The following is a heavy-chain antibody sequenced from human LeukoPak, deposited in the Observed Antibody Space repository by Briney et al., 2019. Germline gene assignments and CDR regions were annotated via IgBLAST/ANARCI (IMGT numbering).Heavy chain of an antibody. V-gene: IGHV1-69*13. CDR3: AKGKRGTYYDILTGYLSWDY. CDR1: GGTFSSYA. CDR2: IIPIFGTA. D-gene: IGHD3-9*01. J-gene: IGHJ4*02. Sequence: SVKVSCKASGGTFSSYAISWVRQAPGQGLEWMGGIIPIFGTANYAQKFQGRVTITADESTSTAYMELSSLRSEDTAVYYCAKGKRGTYYDILTGYLSWDYWGRGTLVTVSS.